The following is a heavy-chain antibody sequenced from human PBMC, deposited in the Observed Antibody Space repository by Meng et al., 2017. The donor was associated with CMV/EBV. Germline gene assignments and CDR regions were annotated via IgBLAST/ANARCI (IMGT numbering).Heavy chain of an antibody. CDR1: GFTFSNAW. V-gene: IGHV3-15*01. CDR3: TTGHYYYGMDV. J-gene: IGHJ6*02. Sequence: GESLKISCAASGFTFSNAWMSWVRQAPGKGLEWVGRIKSKTEGGTTDYAAPVKGRFTISRDDSKNTLYLQMNSLKTEDTAVYYCTTGHYYYGMDVWGQGTTVTVSS. CDR2: IKSKTEGGTT.